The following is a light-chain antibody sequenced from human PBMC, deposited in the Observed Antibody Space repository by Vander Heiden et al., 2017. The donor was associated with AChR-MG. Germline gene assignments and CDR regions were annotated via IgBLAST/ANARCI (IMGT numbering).Light chain of an antibody. V-gene: IGLV1-47*01. CDR2: RNN. CDR1: SSNIGSNY. CDR3: AAWDDSLSGPE. J-gene: IGLJ3*02. Sequence: QPVLTQPPSASGTHGQRVTISCSGSSSNIGSNYVYWYQQLPGTAPKLLIYRNNQRPSGVPDRFSGSKSGTSASLAISGLRSEDEADYYCAAWDDSLSGPEFGGGTKLTVL.